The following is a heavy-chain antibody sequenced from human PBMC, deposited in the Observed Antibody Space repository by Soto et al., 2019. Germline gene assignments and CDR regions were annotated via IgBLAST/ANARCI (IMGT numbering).Heavy chain of an antibody. CDR2: YHSGST. Sequence: SETCPSPALSLVVPLALTLGAGSGSPQGRDWTSLAIYHSGSTNYNPSLKSRVTISMDTSKNQFSLRLSSVTAADTAVYYCARAGIVQVSYAMDVWGQGTTVTVSS. J-gene: IGHJ6*02. CDR1: VVPLALTL. V-gene: IGHV4-59*01. D-gene: IGHD2-8*01. CDR3: ARAGIVQVSYAMDV.